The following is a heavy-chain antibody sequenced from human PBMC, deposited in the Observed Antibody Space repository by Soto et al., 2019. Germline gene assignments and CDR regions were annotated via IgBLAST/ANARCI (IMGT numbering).Heavy chain of an antibody. J-gene: IGHJ4*02. CDR3: ARKTFYDSSGYYSN. D-gene: IGHD3-22*01. V-gene: IGHV4-4*02. Sequence: QVQLQESGPGLVKPSGTLSLTCAVSGGSISSSNWWSWVRQPPGKGLEWIGEIYHSGSTNYNPSLNSQVTISVDKSKNQFSLTLSSVPAADTAVYYCARKTFYDSSGYYSNWGQGTLVTVSS. CDR2: IYHSGST. CDR1: GGSISSSNW.